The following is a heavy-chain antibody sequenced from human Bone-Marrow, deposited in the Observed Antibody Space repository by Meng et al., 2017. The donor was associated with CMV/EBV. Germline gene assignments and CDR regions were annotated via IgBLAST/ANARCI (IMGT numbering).Heavy chain of an antibody. CDR2: INPSGDSS. D-gene: IGHD4-17*01. V-gene: IGHV1-46*01. J-gene: IGHJ4*02. Sequence: ASVKVSCKASINTFTNSFFHWVRQAPGQGLEWMARINPSGDSSTYAQKFQGRVTMTRDTSTTTVYLDLTSLTTDDTAVYYCARDRPGEDKWDWGQGTRVTGSS. CDR1: INTFTNSF. CDR3: ARDRPGEDKWD.